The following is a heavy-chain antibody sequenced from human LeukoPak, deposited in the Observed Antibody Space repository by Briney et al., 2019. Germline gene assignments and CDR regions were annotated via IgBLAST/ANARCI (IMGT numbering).Heavy chain of an antibody. Sequence: SETLSLTCAVYGGSFSDYYWGWIRQPPGKGLEWIGEINHSGSTNYNPSLKSRVTISLDTSKNQFSLKLSSVTAADTAVYYCARGAPLRYFDWLLDYWGQGTLVTVSS. CDR2: INHSGST. CDR1: GGSFSDYY. CDR3: ARGAPLRYFDWLLDY. V-gene: IGHV4-34*01. J-gene: IGHJ4*02. D-gene: IGHD3-9*01.